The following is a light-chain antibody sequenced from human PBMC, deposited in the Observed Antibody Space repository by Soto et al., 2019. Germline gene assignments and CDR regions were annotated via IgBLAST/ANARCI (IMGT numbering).Light chain of an antibody. Sequence: QSLLTQPPSVSGAPGQRVTISCTGSSSNIGAGGDVHWYQQLPGTAPKLLIYVNGNRPSGVPDRFSGFKSGTSASLAITGLQAEDEADYYCQCYDSGLSTSIFGTGTKVTVL. CDR3: QCYDSGLSTSI. J-gene: IGLJ1*01. V-gene: IGLV1-40*01. CDR2: VNG. CDR1: SSNIGAGGD.